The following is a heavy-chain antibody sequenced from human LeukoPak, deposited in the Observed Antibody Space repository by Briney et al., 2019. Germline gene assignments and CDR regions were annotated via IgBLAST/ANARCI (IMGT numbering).Heavy chain of an antibody. CDR1: GFTFSRHW. CDR2: IDGAGGEK. D-gene: IGHD2-2*01. V-gene: IGHV3-7*01. Sequence: GGSLRLSCAASGFTFSRHWLTWVRQAPGKGLEWVGNIDGAGGEKHYVDSVKGRFTISRDNAKTSLYLHMNSLRAEDTAVYYCARDGVPAARDLWGQGTMVIVSS. CDR3: ARDGVPAARDL. J-gene: IGHJ3*01.